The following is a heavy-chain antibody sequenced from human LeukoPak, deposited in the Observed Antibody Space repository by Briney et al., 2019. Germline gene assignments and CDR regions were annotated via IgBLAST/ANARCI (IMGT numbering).Heavy chain of an antibody. J-gene: IGHJ3*01. CDR2: MNPNSGNT. Sequence: ASVKVSCKASGYTFTSYDINWVRQATGQGLEWMGWMNPNSGNTGYAQKFQGRVTMTRNTSISTAYMELSSLRSEDTAVYYCARECSSGGSCYYWGQGTMVTVSS. CDR1: GYTFTSYD. D-gene: IGHD2-15*01. CDR3: ARECSSGGSCYY. V-gene: IGHV1-8*01.